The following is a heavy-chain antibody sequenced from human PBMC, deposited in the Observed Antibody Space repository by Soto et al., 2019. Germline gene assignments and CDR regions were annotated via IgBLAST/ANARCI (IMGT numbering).Heavy chain of an antibody. CDR3: ARDAAIGMNDY. CDR1: GYIFRNYF. CDR2: IDPISGFT. J-gene: IGHJ4*02. V-gene: IGHV1-46*01. D-gene: IGHD1-20*01. Sequence: ASVKVSCKASGYIFRNYFMHWVRQAPGQGLEWMGLIDPISGFTNYAQKVQGRVAMTRDTFSTTFYMELSSLKSEDTAVYYCARDAAIGMNDYWGQ.